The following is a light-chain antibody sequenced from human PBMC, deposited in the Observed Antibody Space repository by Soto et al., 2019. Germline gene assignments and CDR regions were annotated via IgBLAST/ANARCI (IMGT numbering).Light chain of an antibody. CDR1: QSISSW. CDR3: QKYNSAPLT. CDR2: AAS. V-gene: IGKV1-27*01. Sequence: DIQMTQSPSTLSASVGDRVTITCRASQSISSWLAWYQQKPGKAPKLLIYAASTLQAGVPSRFSGSGSGTDFTLTISSLQPEDVAAYYCQKYNSAPLTFGGGTKVDIK. J-gene: IGKJ4*01.